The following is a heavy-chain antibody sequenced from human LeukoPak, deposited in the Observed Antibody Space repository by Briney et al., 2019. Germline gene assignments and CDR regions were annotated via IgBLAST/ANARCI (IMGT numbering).Heavy chain of an antibody. V-gene: IGHV3-30*03. Sequence: GGSLRLSCAASGFTFSSYGMHWVRQAPGKGLEWVAVISYDGSNKYYADSVKGRFTISRDNSKNTLYLQMNSLRAEDTAVYYCARPYSSGWYVDFQHWGQGPLVTVSS. CDR1: GFTFSSYG. D-gene: IGHD6-19*01. CDR3: ARPYSSGWYVDFQH. CDR2: ISYDGSNK. J-gene: IGHJ1*01.